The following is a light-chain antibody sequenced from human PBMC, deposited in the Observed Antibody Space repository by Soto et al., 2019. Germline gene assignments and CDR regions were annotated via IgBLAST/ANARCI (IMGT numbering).Light chain of an antibody. J-gene: IGKJ1*01. CDR1: QDITNS. CDR3: QQYYRYPWT. V-gene: IGKV1-16*01. CDR2: AAS. Sequence: DIQMTQSPSSLSASVGDRVTITCRASQDITNSLAWFQQRPGKAPRSLINAASNLHGGVPSRFSGGGSGTDFSLTITSLQPEDFATYYCQQYYRYPWTFGRGTKVEMK.